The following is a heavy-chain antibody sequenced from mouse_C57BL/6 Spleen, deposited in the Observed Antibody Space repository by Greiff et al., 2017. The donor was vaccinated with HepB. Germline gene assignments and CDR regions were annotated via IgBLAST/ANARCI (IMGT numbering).Heavy chain of an antibody. J-gene: IGHJ4*01. CDR1: GYTFTSYW. D-gene: IGHD2-2*01. V-gene: IGHV1-55*01. CDR2: IYPGSGST. CDR3: ARDYGYDGAMDY. Sequence: VQLQQPGAELVKPGASVKMSCKASGYTFTSYWITWVKQRLGQGLEWIGDIYPGSGSTNYNEKFKSKATLTVDTSSSTAYMQLSSLTSEDSAVYYCARDYGYDGAMDYWGQGTSVTVSS.